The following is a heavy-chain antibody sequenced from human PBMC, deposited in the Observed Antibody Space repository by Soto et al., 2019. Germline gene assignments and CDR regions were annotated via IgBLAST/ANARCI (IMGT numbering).Heavy chain of an antibody. J-gene: IGHJ4*02. CDR3: AKVDVSTAGSFDY. D-gene: IGHD6-13*01. CDR2: INPSGDST. CDR1: GFTFSRHG. Sequence: GGSLRLSCVASGFTFSRHGLSWVRQAPGKGLEWVSTINPSGDSTFYADSVKGRFTISRDNSKNTVYLQMNSLSVGDTAVYLCAKVDVSTAGSFDYWGQGALVTSPQ. V-gene: IGHV3-23*01.